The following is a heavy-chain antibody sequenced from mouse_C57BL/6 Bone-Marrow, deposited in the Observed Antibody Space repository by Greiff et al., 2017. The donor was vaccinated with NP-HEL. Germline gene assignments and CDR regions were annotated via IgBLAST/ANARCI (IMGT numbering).Heavy chain of an antibody. CDR3: AIYDGYPFDY. D-gene: IGHD2-3*01. CDR1: GFTFSSYA. Sequence: EVNLVESGGGLVKPGGSLKLSCAASGFTFSSYAMSWVRQTPEKRLEWVATISDGGSYTYYPDNVKGRFTISRDNAKNNLYLQMSHLKSEDTAMYYCAIYDGYPFDYWGQGTTLTVSS. V-gene: IGHV5-4*03. CDR2: ISDGGSYT. J-gene: IGHJ2*01.